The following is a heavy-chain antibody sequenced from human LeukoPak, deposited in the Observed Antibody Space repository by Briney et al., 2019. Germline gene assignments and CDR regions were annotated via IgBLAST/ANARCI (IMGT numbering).Heavy chain of an antibody. J-gene: IGHJ3*01. CDR1: GGSISSYF. Sequence: SATLSLTCAVSGGSISSYFWSWVRPPPGKGLAWIGYINHRGTTKSNPSLKSRVTMSLDASKSQVSLILNSVTAADTAIYYCAKDRSGSYYTFDVWGQGTVVTVSS. CDR2: INHRGTT. D-gene: IGHD1-26*01. V-gene: IGHV4-59*01. CDR3: AKDRSGSYYTFDV.